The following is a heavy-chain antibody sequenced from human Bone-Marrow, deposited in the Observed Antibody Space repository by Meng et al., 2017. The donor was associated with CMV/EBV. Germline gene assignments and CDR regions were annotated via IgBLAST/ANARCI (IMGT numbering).Heavy chain of an antibody. Sequence: ASVKVSCKASGYTFTGYYMHWVRQAPGQGLEWMGWINPNSGGTNYAQKFQGRVTMTRNTSISTAYMELSSLRSEDTAVYYCARGFGDLPQDIVVVPAGGDYYYYGMDVWGQGTTVTGSS. CDR2: INPNSGGT. CDR3: ARGFGDLPQDIVVVPAGGDYYYYGMDV. V-gene: IGHV1-2*02. J-gene: IGHJ6*01. CDR1: GYTFTGYY. D-gene: IGHD2-2*01.